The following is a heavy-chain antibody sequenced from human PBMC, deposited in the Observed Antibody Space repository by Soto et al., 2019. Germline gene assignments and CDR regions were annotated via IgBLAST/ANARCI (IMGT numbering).Heavy chain of an antibody. J-gene: IGHJ5*02. Sequence: GGSLRLSCAASGFTFSTYSMNWVRQAPGKGLEWISYITSSSTTIFYADSVKGRFTISRDNAKNSLYLQMNSLRDEDTSVYYCARDNGIAGSFDPWGQGTLVTVSS. D-gene: IGHD6-13*01. CDR3: ARDNGIAGSFDP. CDR1: GFTFSTYS. V-gene: IGHV3-48*02. CDR2: ITSSSTTI.